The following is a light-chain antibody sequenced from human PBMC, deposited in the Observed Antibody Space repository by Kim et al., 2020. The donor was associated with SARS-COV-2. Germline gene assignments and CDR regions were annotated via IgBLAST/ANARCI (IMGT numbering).Light chain of an antibody. J-gene: IGKJ1*01. Sequence: ASVGARVPITCRASPTISPYLNWYLKKPGKAPTLLISDASNLQSGVPSRFAGSGSGTDFTLTITSLQAEDVATYYCQQSYSAPRTFGQGTKVDIK. V-gene: IGKV1-39*01. CDR3: QQSYSAPRT. CDR1: PTISPY. CDR2: DAS.